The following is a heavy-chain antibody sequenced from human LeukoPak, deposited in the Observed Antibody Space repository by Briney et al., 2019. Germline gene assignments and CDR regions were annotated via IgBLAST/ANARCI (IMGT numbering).Heavy chain of an antibody. V-gene: IGHV3-23*01. J-gene: IGHJ4*01. CDR3: AKGNIELDY. CDR2: ISGSGDNT. D-gene: IGHD5-12*01. CDR1: GFTVSSYY. Sequence: GGSLRLSCAASGFTVSSYYVSWVRQAPGKGLEWVSTISGSGDNTYYADSVKGRFVISRDNSKNTLFLQMNSLRAEDTAVFYCAKGNIELDYWGQGTLVTVSS.